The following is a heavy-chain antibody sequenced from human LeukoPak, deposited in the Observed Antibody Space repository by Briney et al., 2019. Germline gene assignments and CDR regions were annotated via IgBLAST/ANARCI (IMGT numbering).Heavy chain of an antibody. V-gene: IGHV4-59*11. Sequence: SETLSLTCTVSGGSISSHYWSWIRQPPGKGLEWIGYIYYSGSTNYNPSLKSRGTISVDTSKNKFSLKLSSVTAADTAVYYCARGSRCSGGSCYAYYYYYMDVWGKGTTVTVSS. D-gene: IGHD2-15*01. CDR1: GGSISSHY. CDR2: IYYSGST. CDR3: ARGSRCSGGSCYAYYYYYMDV. J-gene: IGHJ6*03.